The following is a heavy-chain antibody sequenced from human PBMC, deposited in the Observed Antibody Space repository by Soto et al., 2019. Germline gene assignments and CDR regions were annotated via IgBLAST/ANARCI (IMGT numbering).Heavy chain of an antibody. CDR1: GYTFTSYG. Sequence: ASVKVSCKASGYTFTSYGISWVRQAPGQGLEWTGWISAYNGNTNYAQKLQGRVTMTTDTSTSTAYMELRSLRSDDTAVYYCASEPTVTHAFDIWGQGTMVTVSS. J-gene: IGHJ3*02. CDR2: ISAYNGNT. CDR3: ASEPTVTHAFDI. D-gene: IGHD5-18*01. V-gene: IGHV1-18*01.